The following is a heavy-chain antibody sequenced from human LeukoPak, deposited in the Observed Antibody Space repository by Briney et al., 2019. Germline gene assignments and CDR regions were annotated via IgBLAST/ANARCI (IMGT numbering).Heavy chain of an antibody. CDR3: ARLPWACIAAVGANWFDP. J-gene: IGHJ5*02. V-gene: IGHV1-18*01. Sequence: ASVKVSCKASGYTFTSYGISWVRQAPGQGLEWMGWISAYNGHTNYAQKFQGRVTMNRDTSTSTAYMELSSLRSDDTAVYYCARLPWACIAAVGANWFDPWGQGTLVTVSS. CDR1: GYTFTSYG. CDR2: ISAYNGHT. D-gene: IGHD6-13*01.